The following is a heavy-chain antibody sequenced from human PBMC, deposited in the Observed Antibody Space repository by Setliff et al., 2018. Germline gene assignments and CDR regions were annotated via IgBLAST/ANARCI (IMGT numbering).Heavy chain of an antibody. CDR1: GYTFTNYG. Sequence: ASVKVSCKTSGYTFTNYGITWVRQAPGQGLEWMGWINNYSFKTNYPQKFLGRVTVTTDTSTGIAYMELGSLTSDDTAIYYCARINFYVSSGYYYAPDYWGPGTLVTVS. CDR3: ARINFYVSSGYYYAPDY. CDR2: INNYSFKT. J-gene: IGHJ4*02. V-gene: IGHV1-18*01. D-gene: IGHD3-22*01.